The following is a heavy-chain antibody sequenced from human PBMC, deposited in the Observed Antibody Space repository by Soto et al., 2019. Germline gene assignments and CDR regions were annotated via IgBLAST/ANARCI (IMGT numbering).Heavy chain of an antibody. V-gene: IGHV3-7*04. CDR2: IKEDGSMA. J-gene: IGHJ4*02. Sequence: VQLLESGGGLVQPGGSLRLSCAASGFTFSSFWMAWVRQAPGKGLEWLANIKEDGSMAYYLDSVKGRFTISRDNAKNSLILQMNSLSADDTAVYYCARDVAYNSQHYWGLGTLVTVSS. CDR3: ARDVAYNSQHY. D-gene: IGHD3-16*01. CDR1: GFTFSSFW.